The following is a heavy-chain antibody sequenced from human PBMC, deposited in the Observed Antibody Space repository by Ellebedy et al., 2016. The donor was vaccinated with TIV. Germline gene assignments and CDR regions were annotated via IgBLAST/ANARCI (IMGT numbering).Heavy chain of an antibody. CDR1: GYTFSSYG. CDR2: ISAYNDNT. CDR3: ARVMVGYSGYGANIYYFDY. D-gene: IGHD5-12*01. Sequence: AASVKVSCKASGYTFSSYGISWVRQAPGQGLEWMGWISAYNDNTNYAQKFQGRVTMTTDTSTSTAYMELRRLRSDDTAVYYCARVMVGYSGYGANIYYFDYWGQGTLVTVSS. J-gene: IGHJ4*02. V-gene: IGHV1-18*01.